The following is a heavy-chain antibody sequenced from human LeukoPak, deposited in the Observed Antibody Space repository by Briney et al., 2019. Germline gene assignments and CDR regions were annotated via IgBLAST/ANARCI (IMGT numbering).Heavy chain of an antibody. V-gene: IGHV1-18*01. CDR2: ISAYNGNT. CDR3: ARVGGSNYYYYGMDV. D-gene: IGHD3-10*01. CDR1: GYTFTSYG. Sequence: GASVKVSCKASGYTFTSYGISWVRQAPGRGLEWMGLISAYNGNTNYAQKLQGRVTMTTDTSTSTAYMELRSLRSDDTAVYYCARVGGSNYYYYGMDVWGQGTTVTVSS. J-gene: IGHJ6*02.